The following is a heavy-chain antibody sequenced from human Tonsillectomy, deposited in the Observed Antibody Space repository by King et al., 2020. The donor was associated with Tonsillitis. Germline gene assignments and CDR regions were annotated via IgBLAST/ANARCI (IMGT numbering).Heavy chain of an antibody. V-gene: IGHV4-38-2*01. D-gene: IGHD4-17*01. Sequence: QLQESGPGLVKPSETLSLTCAVSGYSISSGYYWGWIRQPPGKGLEWIGSIYHSGSTFHNPSLKSRVTISVDTSKNQFSLKPTAVTAADTAVYYCARVSGTTVTASGMDVWGQGTTVTVSS. J-gene: IGHJ6*02. CDR1: GYSISSGYY. CDR3: ARVSGTTVTASGMDV. CDR2: IYHSGST.